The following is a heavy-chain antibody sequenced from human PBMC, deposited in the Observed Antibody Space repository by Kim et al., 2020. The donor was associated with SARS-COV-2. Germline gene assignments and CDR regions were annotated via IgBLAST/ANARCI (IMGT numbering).Heavy chain of an antibody. CDR3: SRVAATTGCPDY. Sequence: GGSLRLSCTPSGFTFGDYAMSWVRQAPGKGLEWVGFIRSNASGRTTEYAASVKGRFTISRDDTKSIAYLQMNSLKTEDTAVYYCSRVAATTGCPDYWGQETLVTVSS. CDR1: GFTFGDYA. CDR2: IRSNASGRTT. J-gene: IGHJ4*02. V-gene: IGHV3-49*04. D-gene: IGHD1-26*01.